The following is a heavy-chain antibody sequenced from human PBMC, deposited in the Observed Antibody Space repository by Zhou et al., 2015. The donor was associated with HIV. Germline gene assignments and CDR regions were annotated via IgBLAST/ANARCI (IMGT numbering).Heavy chain of an antibody. CDR2: IIPFFGTS. CDR1: GGTFSSYA. Sequence: QVQLVQSGAEVKKPGSSVKVSCKASGGTFSSYAISWVRQAPGQGLEWMGGIIPFFGTSNYAQKFQDKYAQKFQGRVSITADRSTNTAYMELRSLTSEDTAVYYCARASDTALQSDSVTALAYWGQGTLVTVSS. V-gene: IGHV1-69*06. J-gene: IGHJ4*02. D-gene: IGHD2-21*02. CDR3: ARASDTALQSDSVTALAY.